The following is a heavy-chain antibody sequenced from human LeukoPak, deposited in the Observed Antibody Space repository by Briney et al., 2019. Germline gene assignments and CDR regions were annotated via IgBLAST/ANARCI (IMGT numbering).Heavy chain of an antibody. Sequence: GGSLRLSCAASGFTFSSYWMSWVRQAPGKGLEWVANIKKDGSEKYYVDSVKGRFTISRDNAKNTPYLQMNSLRAEDTAVCYCARSGESSPFDYWGQGTLVTVSS. J-gene: IGHJ4*02. CDR1: GFTFSSYW. D-gene: IGHD3-10*01. V-gene: IGHV3-7*01. CDR2: IKKDGSEK. CDR3: ARSGESSPFDY.